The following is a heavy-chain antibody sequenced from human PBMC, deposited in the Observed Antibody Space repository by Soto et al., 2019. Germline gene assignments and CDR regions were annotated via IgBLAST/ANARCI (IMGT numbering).Heavy chain of an antibody. CDR2: ISYDGSNK. CDR1: GFTFSSYA. J-gene: IGHJ5*02. D-gene: IGHD2-2*01. Sequence: QVQLVESGGGVVQPGRSLRLSCAASGFTFSSYAMHWVRQAPGKGLEWVAVISYDGSNKYYADSVKGRFTISRDNSKNTLYLQMNSLRAEETAVYYCARDGEYQLLWGGLGWFDPWGQGTLVTVSS. V-gene: IGHV3-30-3*01. CDR3: ARDGEYQLLWGGLGWFDP.